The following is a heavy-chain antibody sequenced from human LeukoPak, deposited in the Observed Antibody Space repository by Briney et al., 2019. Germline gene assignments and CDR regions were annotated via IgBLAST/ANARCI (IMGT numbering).Heavy chain of an antibody. D-gene: IGHD3-10*01. CDR1: GYTFTGYY. Sequence: ASVKVSCKASGYTFTGYYMHWVRQAPGQGLEWMGWINPNSGGTNYAQKFQGRVTMTRDTSISTAYMELSRLRSDDTAVYYCAIVTPHYYGSGNKYAGFYYNWFDPWGQGTLVTVSS. V-gene: IGHV1-2*02. CDR3: AIVTPHYYGSGNKYAGFYYNWFDP. CDR2: INPNSGGT. J-gene: IGHJ5*02.